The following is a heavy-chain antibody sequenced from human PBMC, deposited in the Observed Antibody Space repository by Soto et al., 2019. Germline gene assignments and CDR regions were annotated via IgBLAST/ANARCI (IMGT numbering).Heavy chain of an antibody. CDR3: ARVECSGGSCPLDY. V-gene: IGHV1-69*02. J-gene: IGHJ4*02. CDR2: IIPILGIA. CDR1: GGTFSSYT. D-gene: IGHD2-15*01. Sequence: ASVKVSCKASGGTFSSYTISWVRQAPGQGLEWMGRIIPILGIANYAQKFQGRVTITADKSTSTAYMELSSLRSEDTAVYYCARVECSGGSCPLDYWGQGTLVTVSS.